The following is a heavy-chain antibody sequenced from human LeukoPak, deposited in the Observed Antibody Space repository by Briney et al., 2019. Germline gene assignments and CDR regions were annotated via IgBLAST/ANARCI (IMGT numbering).Heavy chain of an antibody. Sequence: SETLSLTCTVSGGSISSSSYYWGWIRQPPGKGLEWIGSIYYSGSTYYNPSLKSRVTISVDTSKNQFSLKLSSVTAADTAVYYCARFGGGYYDSSGYYESDYWGQGTLVTVSS. J-gene: IGHJ4*02. D-gene: IGHD3-22*01. CDR3: ARFGGGYYDSSGYYESDY. V-gene: IGHV4-39*01. CDR2: IYYSGST. CDR1: GGSISSSSYY.